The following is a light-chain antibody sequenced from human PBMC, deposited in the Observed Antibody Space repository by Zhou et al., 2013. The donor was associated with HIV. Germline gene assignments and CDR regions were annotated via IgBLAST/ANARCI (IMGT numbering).Light chain of an antibody. J-gene: IGKJ5*01. V-gene: IGKV1-33*01. CDR2: DAT. Sequence: DIQLTQSPSSLSASVGDRVTITCQASQYINNHLNWFQQKPGKAPKLLIYDATNLQTGVPSRFSGSGSGTDFTLTISSLQPEDIATYYCQHYDGLPRFGHGTRLESK. CDR3: QHYDGLPR. CDR1: QYINNH.